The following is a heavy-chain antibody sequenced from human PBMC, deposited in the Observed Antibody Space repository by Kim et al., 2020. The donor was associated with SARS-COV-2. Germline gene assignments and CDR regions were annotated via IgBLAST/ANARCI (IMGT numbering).Heavy chain of an antibody. Sequence: SETLSLTCTVSGGSISSSSYYWGWIRQPPGKGLEWIGSIYYSGSTYYNPSLKSRVTISVDTTKNQFSLKLSSVTAADTAEYYCARLKWERYYLDYWGQGTLVTVSS. V-gene: IGHV4-39*01. J-gene: IGHJ4*02. D-gene: IGHD1-26*01. CDR2: IYYSGST. CDR3: ARLKWERYYLDY. CDR1: GGSISSSSYY.